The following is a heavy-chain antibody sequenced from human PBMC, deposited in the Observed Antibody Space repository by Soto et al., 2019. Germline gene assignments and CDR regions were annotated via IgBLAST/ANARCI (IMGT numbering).Heavy chain of an antibody. D-gene: IGHD3-22*01. CDR3: ASTLGNYYDSSGSFDY. J-gene: IGHJ4*02. V-gene: IGHV1-69*13. CDR2: IIPIFGTA. Sequence: ASVKVSCKASGGTFSSYAISWVRQAPGQGLEWMGGIIPIFGTANYAQKFQGRVTITADESTSTAYMELSSLRSEDTAVYYCASTLGNYYDSSGSFDYWGQGTLVTVSS. CDR1: GGTFSSYA.